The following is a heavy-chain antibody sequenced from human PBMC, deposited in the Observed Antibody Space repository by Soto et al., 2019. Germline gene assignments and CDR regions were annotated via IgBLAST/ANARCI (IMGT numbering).Heavy chain of an antibody. Sequence: ASVKVSCKASGYTFTSYGISWVRQAPGQGLEWMGWISAYNGNTKYEQKLQGRVTMTTDTSTSTAYMELRSLTSDDTAVYYCVMVDNYVTPTPQDVWGQGTTVTVSS. CDR1: GYTFTSYG. CDR3: VMVDNYVTPTPQDV. D-gene: IGHD3-16*01. CDR2: ISAYNGNT. J-gene: IGHJ6*02. V-gene: IGHV1-18*01.